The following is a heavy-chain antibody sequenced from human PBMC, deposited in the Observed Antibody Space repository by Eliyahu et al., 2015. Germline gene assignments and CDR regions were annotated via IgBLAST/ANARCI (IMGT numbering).Heavy chain of an antibody. CDR1: GYXFTSLW. CDR2: IYPGDSDT. V-gene: IGHV5-51*01. CDR3: ACGPDYFDF. Sequence: EVQLVQSGAEVKKXGESLKISXKGSGYXFTSLWXAWVRQIPGKGLEWMGIIYPGDSDTRYSPSFQGQVTISADKSINTAYLQWNSLRASDTAMYYCACGPDYFDFWGQGTLVTVSS. J-gene: IGHJ4*02.